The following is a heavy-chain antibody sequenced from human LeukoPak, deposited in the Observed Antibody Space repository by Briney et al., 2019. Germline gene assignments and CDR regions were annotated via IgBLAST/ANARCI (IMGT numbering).Heavy chain of an antibody. CDR2: IWYDGSNK. CDR1: GFTFSSYG. V-gene: IGHV3-33*01. CDR3: ARDTYCSSTSCYSLFDY. Sequence: GGSLRLSCAASGFTFSSYGMHWVRQAPGKGLEWVAVIWYDGSNKYYADSVKGRFTISRDNSKNTLYLQMNSLRAEDTAVYYCARDTYCSSTSCYSLFDYWGQETLVTVSS. J-gene: IGHJ4*02. D-gene: IGHD2-2*01.